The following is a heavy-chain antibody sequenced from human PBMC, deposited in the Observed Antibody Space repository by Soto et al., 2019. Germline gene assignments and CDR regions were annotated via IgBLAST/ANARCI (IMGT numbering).Heavy chain of an antibody. CDR3: ARNYYYYYGMDV. CDR2: IIPIFGTA. Sequence: SVKVSCKASGGTFSGYAISWVRQAPGQGLEWMGGIIPIFGTANYAQKFQGRVTITADESTSTAYMELSSLRSEDTAVYYCARNYYYYYGMDVWGQGTTVTVSS. J-gene: IGHJ6*02. V-gene: IGHV1-69*13. CDR1: GGTFSGYA.